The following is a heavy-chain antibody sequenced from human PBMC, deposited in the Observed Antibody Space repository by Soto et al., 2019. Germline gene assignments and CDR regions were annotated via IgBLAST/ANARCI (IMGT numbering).Heavy chain of an antibody. D-gene: IGHD1-7*01. V-gene: IGHV3-64*01. CDR1: GFTFSSYD. CDR3: VRRVSGNYDY. Sequence: EVQLVESGGGMVQPGGSLRLSCVASGFTFSSYDMHWVRQAPGKGLEYVSSISSNGGTTYYGNSVKGRFTISRDNSKNTLYLQMGSLRAEDMAVYYCVRRVSGNYDYWGQGTLVTVSP. CDR2: ISSNGGTT. J-gene: IGHJ4*02.